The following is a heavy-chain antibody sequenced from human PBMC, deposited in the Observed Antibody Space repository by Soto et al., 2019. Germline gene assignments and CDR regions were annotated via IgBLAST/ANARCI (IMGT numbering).Heavy chain of an antibody. D-gene: IGHD5-12*01. V-gene: IGHV1-69*12. J-gene: IGHJ4*01. CDR1: GDTFTIFA. CDR3: ARDLGSGYDPGEH. Sequence: QVQLVQSGAEVKKPGSSVKVSCKASGDTFTIFAISWVRQAPGQGLEWMGGIIPTIGTTNYAQRIQGRITITGDESTGTAYMELSSLKSEDTAVYYCARDLGSGYDPGEHWGHATLVTVSS. CDR2: IIPTIGTT.